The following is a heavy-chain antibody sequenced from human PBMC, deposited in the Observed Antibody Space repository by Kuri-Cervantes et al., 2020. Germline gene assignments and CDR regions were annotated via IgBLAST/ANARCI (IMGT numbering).Heavy chain of an antibody. CDR1: GFTFSSYA. CDR2: ISDDGSNK. Sequence: GESLKISCAASGFTFSSYAMHWVRQAPGKGLEWVAVISDDGSNKYYADSVQGRFTISRDNSKNTLYLQMNSLRAEDTAVYYCAKSPSFRGWPYHLDYWGQGTLVTVSS. V-gene: IGHV3-30*18. CDR3: AKSPSFRGWPYHLDY. J-gene: IGHJ4*02. D-gene: IGHD6-19*01.